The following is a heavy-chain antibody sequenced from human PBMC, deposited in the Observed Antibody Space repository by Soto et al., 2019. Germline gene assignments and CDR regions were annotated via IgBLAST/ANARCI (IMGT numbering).Heavy chain of an antibody. V-gene: IGHV3-23*01. D-gene: IGHD3-22*01. CDR1: RFTFRNYA. Sequence: GSLRLSCAASRFTFRNYAMSWVRHAPGKGLEWVSSINGSGGRTYYADSVKGRFALSRDNSKYTLYLQMNSLRAEDTAIYYCAKSISSGYYQERNAFDVWGQGTTVTVSS. J-gene: IGHJ3*01. CDR3: AKSISSGYYQERNAFDV. CDR2: INGSGGRT.